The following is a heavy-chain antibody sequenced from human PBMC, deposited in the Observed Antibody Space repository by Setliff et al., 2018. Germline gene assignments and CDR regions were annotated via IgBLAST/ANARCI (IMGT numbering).Heavy chain of an antibody. CDR1: GFTFSTYE. CDR2: ISSSGNTI. D-gene: IGHD6-19*01. Sequence: GSLRLSCAASGFTFSTYEMNWVRQAPGKGLEWVSYISSSGNTIYYADSVKGRFTISRDNAKNSLYLQMNSLRAEDTAVYYCARLPSRYSSGWYYFGYWGQGTLVTVSS. CDR3: ARLPSRYSSGWYYFGY. J-gene: IGHJ4*02. V-gene: IGHV3-48*03.